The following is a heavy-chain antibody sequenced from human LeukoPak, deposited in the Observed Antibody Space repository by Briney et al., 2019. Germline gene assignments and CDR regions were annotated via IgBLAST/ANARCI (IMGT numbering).Heavy chain of an antibody. CDR1: GFTFSSYA. CDR3: AKVYSSGWYQAFDY. CDR2: ISGSGGST. Sequence: GGSLRLSCAASGFTFSSYAMSWVRQAPGKGLEWVSAISGSGGSTYYADSVKGRFTISRDNSKNMLYLQMNSLRAEDTAVYYCAKVYSSGWYQAFDYWGQGTLVTVSS. D-gene: IGHD6-19*01. J-gene: IGHJ4*02. V-gene: IGHV3-23*01.